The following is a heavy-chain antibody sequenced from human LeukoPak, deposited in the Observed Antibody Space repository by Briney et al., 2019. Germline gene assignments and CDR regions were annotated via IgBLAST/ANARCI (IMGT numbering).Heavy chain of an antibody. CDR2: IYYSGST. J-gene: IGHJ4*02. V-gene: IGHV4-39*01. D-gene: IGHD3-3*01. CDR1: GFTFSSYSMN. Sequence: GSLRLSCAASGFTFSSYSMNWVRQPPGKGLEWIGSIYYSGSTYYNPSLKSRVTISVDTSKNQFSLKLSSVTAADTAVYYCARINYDFWSLDYWGQGALVTVSS. CDR3: ARINYDFWSLDY.